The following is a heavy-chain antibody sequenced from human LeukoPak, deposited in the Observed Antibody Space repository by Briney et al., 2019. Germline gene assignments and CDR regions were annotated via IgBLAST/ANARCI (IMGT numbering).Heavy chain of an antibody. CDR1: GYTFTGYY. J-gene: IGHJ5*02. D-gene: IGHD7-27*01. Sequence: ASVKVSCKASGYTFTGYYLHWVRQAPGQGLEWMGWINPNSGSTSFAQKFQGRVTMTRDTSISTAYMELSRLRSDDTAVYYCARGSNWGWIWFDPWGQGTLVTVS. CDR2: INPNSGST. V-gene: IGHV1-2*02. CDR3: ARGSNWGWIWFDP.